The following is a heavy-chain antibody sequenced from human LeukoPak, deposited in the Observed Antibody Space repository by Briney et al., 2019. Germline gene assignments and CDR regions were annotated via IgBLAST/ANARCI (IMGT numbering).Heavy chain of an antibody. CDR2: TYYRSKWYN. V-gene: IGHV6-1*01. CDR3: ARENWLRVLEHNGMDV. CDR1: GDSVSSNSAA. D-gene: IGHD1/OR15-1a*01. Sequence: SQTLSLTCAISGDSVSSNSAAWNWIRQSPSRGLEWLGRTYYRSKWYNDYAVSVESRITINPDTSKNQFSLQPNSVTPEDTAVYYCARENWLRVLEHNGMDVWGQGTTVTVSS. J-gene: IGHJ6*02.